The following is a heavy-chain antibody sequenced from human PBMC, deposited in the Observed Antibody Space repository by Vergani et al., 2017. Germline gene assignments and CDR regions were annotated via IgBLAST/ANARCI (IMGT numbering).Heavy chain of an antibody. Sequence: QLQLQESGPGLVKPSETLSLTCTVSGGSISSSSYYWGWIRQPPGKGLEWIGSIYYSGSTYYNPSLKSRVTISVDTSKNQFSLKLSSVTAADTAVYYCARIRYDSSGYYWFDYWGQGTLVTVSS. CDR2: IYYSGST. V-gene: IGHV4-39*01. D-gene: IGHD3-22*01. CDR3: ARIRYDSSGYYWFDY. CDR1: GGSISSSSYY. J-gene: IGHJ4*02.